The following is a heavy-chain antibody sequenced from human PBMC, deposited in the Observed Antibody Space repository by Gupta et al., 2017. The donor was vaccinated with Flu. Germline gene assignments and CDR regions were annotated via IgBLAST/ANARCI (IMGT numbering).Heavy chain of an antibody. V-gene: IGHV3-33*01. Sequence: QVQLVESGGGVVQPGRSLSLSCAASGFTFSSYGMHWVRQAPGKGLEWVAVIWYDGSNKNYADSVKGRFTISRDNAKNTLYLQMNSLRAEDTAVYYCARDRRQGTTDIWGQGTMVTVSS. CDR2: IWYDGSNK. CDR1: GFTFSSYG. D-gene: IGHD1-1*01. CDR3: ARDRRQGTTDI. J-gene: IGHJ3*02.